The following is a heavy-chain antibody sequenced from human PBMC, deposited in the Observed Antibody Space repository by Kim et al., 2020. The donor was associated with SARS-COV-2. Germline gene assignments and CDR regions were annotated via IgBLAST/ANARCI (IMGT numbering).Heavy chain of an antibody. V-gene: IGHV3-30*10. Sequence: KKHCIDSVAGGFTISRDNSKSTVHLQMNNVRSEDTAVYYCARVPGETDDDYWGQGILVTVSS. CDR2: KK. CDR3: ARVPGETDDDY. J-gene: IGHJ4*02. D-gene: IGHD7-27*01.